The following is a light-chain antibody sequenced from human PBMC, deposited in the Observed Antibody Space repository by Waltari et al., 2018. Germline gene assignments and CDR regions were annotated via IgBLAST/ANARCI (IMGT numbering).Light chain of an antibody. CDR3: SSYAGSNNLV. CDR2: EVS. V-gene: IGLV2-8*01. J-gene: IGLJ2*01. CDR1: SSDVGGYNY. Sequence: QSALTQPPSASGSPGQSVTISCTGTSSDVGGYNYVSWYQQHPGKAPKLMIYEVSKRPTGVPDRFSGSKSGNTASLTVCGLQAEDEADYYCSSYAGSNNLVFGGGTKLTVL.